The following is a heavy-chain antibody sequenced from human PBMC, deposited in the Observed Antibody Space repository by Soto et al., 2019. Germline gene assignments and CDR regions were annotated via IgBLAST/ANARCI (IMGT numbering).Heavy chain of an antibody. Sequence: GGSLRLSCGASGFTFRSYEMNWVRQAPGKGLEWVSYISSSGSTIYYADSVKGRFTISRDNAKNSLYLQMNSLRAEDTAVYYCARVGRSGGHWYCYYGMDVWGQGTTVTVSS. V-gene: IGHV3-48*03. J-gene: IGHJ6*02. D-gene: IGHD2-21*02. CDR2: ISSSGSTI. CDR3: ARVGRSGGHWYCYYGMDV. CDR1: GFTFRSYE.